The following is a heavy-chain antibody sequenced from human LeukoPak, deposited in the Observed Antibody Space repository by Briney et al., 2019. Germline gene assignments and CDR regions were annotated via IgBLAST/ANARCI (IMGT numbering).Heavy chain of an antibody. V-gene: IGHV4-34*01. CDR1: GGSFSGYY. CDR3: ARGSDEDYFDY. J-gene: IGHJ4*02. CDR2: INHSGST. Sequence: SDTLSLTCAVYGGSFSGYYWSWIRQPPGKGLEWIGEINHSGSTNYNPSLKSRVTISVDTSKNQFSLKLSSVTAADTAVYYCARGSDEDYFDYWGQGTLVTVSS.